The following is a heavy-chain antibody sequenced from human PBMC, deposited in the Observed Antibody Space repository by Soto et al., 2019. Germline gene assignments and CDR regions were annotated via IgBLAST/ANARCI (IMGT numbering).Heavy chain of an antibody. Sequence: ASVKVSCKASGYTFTSYYMHWVRQAPGQGLEWMGIINPSGGSTSYAQKFQGRVTVTRDTSTSTVYMELSSLRSEDTAVYYCARGSITIFGVVDYYYYYYMDVWGKGTTVTVSS. D-gene: IGHD3-3*01. V-gene: IGHV1-46*03. CDR3: ARGSITIFGVVDYYYYYYMDV. CDR2: INPSGGST. CDR1: GYTFTSYY. J-gene: IGHJ6*03.